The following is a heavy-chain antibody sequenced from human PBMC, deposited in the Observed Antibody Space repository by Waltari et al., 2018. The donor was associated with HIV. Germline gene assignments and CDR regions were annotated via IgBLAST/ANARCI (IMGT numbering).Heavy chain of an antibody. CDR3: LTHYYESAF. D-gene: IGHD3-16*01. V-gene: IGHV3-15*01. CDR2: IKSKNDGGTV. Sequence: EVYVGESGGGLVEPGESLRLSCAASGFTFSNGWMNWVRRAPGKGWEGVGLIKSKNDGGTVDYDEPDKGRSTISRDDSQNSVYLQMTSLRTEHTAVYYCLTHYYESAFWGQGTQVTVSS. CDR1: GFTFSNGW. J-gene: IGHJ1*01.